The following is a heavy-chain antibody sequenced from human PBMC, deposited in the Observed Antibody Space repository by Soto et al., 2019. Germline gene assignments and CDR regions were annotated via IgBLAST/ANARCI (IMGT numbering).Heavy chain of an antibody. D-gene: IGHD3-22*01. CDR3: ARHGREDSRGFYSWFDP. V-gene: IGHV4-31*03. CDR2: IFYTGTT. J-gene: IGHJ5*02. CDR1: GDSISSGGYY. Sequence: SETLSLTCTVSGDSISSGGYYWSWIRQHPGKGLEWIGYIFYTGTTYYNPSLKSRVSISVDTSKNQFSLKLTSVTAADTAVYYCARHGREDSRGFYSWFDPWGQGISVTVSS.